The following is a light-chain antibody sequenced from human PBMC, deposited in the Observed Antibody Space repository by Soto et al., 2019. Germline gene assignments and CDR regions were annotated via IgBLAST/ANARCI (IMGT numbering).Light chain of an antibody. CDR2: EVI. CDR1: SSDVSGYNF. J-gene: IGLJ2*01. V-gene: IGLV2-8*01. CDR3: SSYAGSNNYV. Sequence: QSALTQPPSASGSPGQSVTISCTGTSSDVSGYNFVSWYQQHPGKASKLMIYEVIKRPSGVPDRFSGSKSGNTASLTVSGLQAEDEADYYCSSYAGSNNYVFGGGTKLTVL.